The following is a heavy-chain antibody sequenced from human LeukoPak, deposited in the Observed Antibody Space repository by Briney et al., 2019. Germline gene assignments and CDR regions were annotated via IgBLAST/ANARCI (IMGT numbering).Heavy chain of an antibody. CDR1: GLTFSNAW. J-gene: IGHJ4*02. V-gene: IGHV3-7*05. CDR3: ARGQMAGY. D-gene: IGHD5-24*01. CDR2: IKPDGSEK. Sequence: GGSLRLSCAASGLTFSNAWMSWVRQAPGKGLEWVANIKPDGSEKSYVDSVKGRFTISRDNAKNSLYLQMNSLRAEDTAVYYCARGQMAGYWGQGTLVTVSS.